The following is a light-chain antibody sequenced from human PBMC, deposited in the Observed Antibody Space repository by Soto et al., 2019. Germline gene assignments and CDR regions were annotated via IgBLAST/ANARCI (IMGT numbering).Light chain of an antibody. Sequence: EIVLTQSPGTLSLSPGERATLSCRASQSIRSSYLAWYQQKPGQAPRLLIYGASSRATGIPDRFSGSGSGTDFTLTISDVQPEDFALYYCHQRQSWPRTFGQGTKVDI. CDR1: QSIRSSY. V-gene: IGKV3-20*01. CDR3: HQRQSWPRT. CDR2: GAS. J-gene: IGKJ1*01.